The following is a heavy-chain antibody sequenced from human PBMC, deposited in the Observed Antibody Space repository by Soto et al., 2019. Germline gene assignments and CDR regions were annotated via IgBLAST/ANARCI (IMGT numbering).Heavy chain of an antibody. CDR2: IKSKTDGGTT. Sequence: PGGSLRLSCGASGFTFSNAWMNWVRQAPGKGLEWVARIKSKTDGGTTDYAAPVNGRLTISRDDSKNTLHLEMNSLKTDDTAIYYCVRSGYYRLDYWGQGALVTVSS. V-gene: IGHV3-15*07. J-gene: IGHJ4*02. CDR1: GFTFSNAW. CDR3: VRSGYYRLDY. D-gene: IGHD3-22*01.